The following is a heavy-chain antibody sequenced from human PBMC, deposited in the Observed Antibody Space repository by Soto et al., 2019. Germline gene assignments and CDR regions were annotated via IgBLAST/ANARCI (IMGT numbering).Heavy chain of an antibody. V-gene: IGHV1-46*01. J-gene: IGHJ5*02. Sequence: QVQLVQSGAEVKKPGASVKVSCKASRYTFTSYYLHWVRQAPGQGFEWMGKINPSGGSTSYAQKCQGRVTMTRDTSTSTVYMELSSLRSEDTAVYYCARDWGMGCSGGSCYANWVDPWGQGTLVTVSS. CDR1: RYTFTSYY. CDR2: INPSGGST. D-gene: IGHD2-15*01. CDR3: ARDWGMGCSGGSCYANWVDP.